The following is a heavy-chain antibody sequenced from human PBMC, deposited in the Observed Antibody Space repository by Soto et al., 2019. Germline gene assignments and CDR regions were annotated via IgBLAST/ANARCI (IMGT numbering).Heavy chain of an antibody. Sequence: QVQLRESGPGLVKPSGTLSLTCAVSGGSISSINWWRWVRQPPGKGLEWIGEIYHSGSTNYNPSLKSRVTISVDKSKNQFSLKLSSVTAADTAVYYCARVSGSYYYGMDVWGQGTTVTVSS. CDR2: IYHSGST. V-gene: IGHV4-4*02. J-gene: IGHJ6*02. CDR3: ARVSGSYYYGMDV. D-gene: IGHD1-26*01. CDR1: GGSISSINW.